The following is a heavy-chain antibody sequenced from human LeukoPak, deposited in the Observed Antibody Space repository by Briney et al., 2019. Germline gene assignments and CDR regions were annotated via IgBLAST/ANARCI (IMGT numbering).Heavy chain of an antibody. J-gene: IGHJ3*02. Sequence: PGGSLRLSCAASGFTFSDYYMSWIRQAPGKGLEWISYISSSGSTIYYVDSVKGRFTISRDNAQNSLYLQMNSLRAEDTAVYYCAGRNWNDFLGASDIWGQGTMVTVSS. V-gene: IGHV3-11*04. CDR2: ISSSGSTI. CDR1: GFTFSDYY. D-gene: IGHD1-1*01. CDR3: AGRNWNDFLGASDI.